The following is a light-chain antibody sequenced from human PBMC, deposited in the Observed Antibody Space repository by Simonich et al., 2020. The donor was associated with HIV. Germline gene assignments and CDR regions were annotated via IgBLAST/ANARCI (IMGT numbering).Light chain of an antibody. CDR1: RSVLYSSNNKNY. CDR3: QQYYSTPRT. V-gene: IGKV4-1*01. J-gene: IGKJ1*01. Sequence: DIVMTQSPDSLAVSLGERATINCKSSRSVLYSSNNKNYLAWYQQKPGQPPKLLIYWASTRESGVPDRFSPSGSGTDFTLTISSLQAEDVAVYYCQQYYSTPRTFGQGTKVEIK. CDR2: WAS.